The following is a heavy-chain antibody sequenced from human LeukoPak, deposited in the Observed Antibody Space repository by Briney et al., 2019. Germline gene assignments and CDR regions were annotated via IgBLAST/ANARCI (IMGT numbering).Heavy chain of an antibody. J-gene: IGHJ4*02. CDR3: AAGPLGHISRGLDS. Sequence: PSETLSLICTVSDGSISSYFWTWIRQPAGKGLEWVGRFFTGGSATYNPSLKSRVTMSVDTSKNQLSLRLTSVTAADTAVYFCAAGPLGHISRGLDSWGQGTLVIVSS. CDR2: FFTGGSA. D-gene: IGHD3-10*01. V-gene: IGHV4-4*07. CDR1: DGSISSYF.